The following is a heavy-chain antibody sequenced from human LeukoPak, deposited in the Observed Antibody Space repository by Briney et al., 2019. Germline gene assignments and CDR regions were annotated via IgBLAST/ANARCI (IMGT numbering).Heavy chain of an antibody. D-gene: IGHD3-9*01. J-gene: IGHJ4*02. CDR2: LDAYNGNT. CDR3: ARVRLRQGRYYDILTGAYYFDY. CDR1: GYTFTSYG. V-gene: IGHV1-18*01. Sequence: ASVKVSCKASGYTFTSYGISWVRQAPGQGLNWMGWLDAYNGNTHYAQKLQGRVTMTTDTSTSTAYMELRSLRSDDTAVYYCARVRLRQGRYYDILTGAYYFDYWGQGTLVTVSS.